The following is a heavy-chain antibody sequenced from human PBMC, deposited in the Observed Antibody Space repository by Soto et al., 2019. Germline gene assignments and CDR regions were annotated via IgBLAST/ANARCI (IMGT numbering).Heavy chain of an antibody. CDR2: IDPSDSYT. V-gene: IGHV5-10-1*01. D-gene: IGHD1-1*01. Sequence: PGESLKISCKGSGYSFTSYWISWVRQMPGKGLEWIGRIDPSDSYTNYSPSFQGHVTISADKSISTAYLQWSSLKASDTAMYYCARHLVLRGNWNDVIWFDPWGQGTLVTVSS. CDR1: GYSFTSYW. J-gene: IGHJ5*02. CDR3: ARHLVLRGNWNDVIWFDP.